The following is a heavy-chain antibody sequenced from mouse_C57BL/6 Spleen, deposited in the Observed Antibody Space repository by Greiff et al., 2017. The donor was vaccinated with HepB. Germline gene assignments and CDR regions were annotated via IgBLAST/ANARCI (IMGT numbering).Heavy chain of an antibody. CDR3: ARANLAMDY. Sequence: EVKLVESGGGLVKPGGSLKLSCAASGFTFSSYAMSWVRQTPEKRLEWVATISDGGSYTYYPDNVKGRFTISRDNAKNNLYLQMSHLKSVDTAMYYCARANLAMDYWGQGTSVTVSS. CDR1: GFTFSSYA. J-gene: IGHJ4*01. CDR2: ISDGGSYT. D-gene: IGHD4-1*01. V-gene: IGHV5-4*03.